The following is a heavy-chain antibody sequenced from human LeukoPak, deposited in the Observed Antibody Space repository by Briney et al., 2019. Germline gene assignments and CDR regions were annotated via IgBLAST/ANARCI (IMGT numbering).Heavy chain of an antibody. CDR2: IYYSGST. J-gene: IGHJ5*02. Sequence: SETLSLTCAVYGGSFSGYYWSWIRQPPGKGLEWIGTIYYSGSTYYNPSLKSRVTISVDSSKNQFSLRLSSVTAADTAVYYCARESLTWLQSRTSWFDPWGQGTLVTVPS. CDR3: ARESLTWLQSRTSWFDP. CDR1: GGSFSGYY. D-gene: IGHD5-24*01. V-gene: IGHV4-34*01.